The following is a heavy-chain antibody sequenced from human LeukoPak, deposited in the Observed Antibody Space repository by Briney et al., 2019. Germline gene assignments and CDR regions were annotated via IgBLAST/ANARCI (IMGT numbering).Heavy chain of an antibody. Sequence: SETLSLTRTVSGGSISSSSYYWGWIRQPPGKGLGWIGEIDHRGSTNYNPSLKSRVTISVDTPKNQFSLKLTSVTAADTAVYYCARGAGMEATLLLYYYIHVGGRGTAVRVS. V-gene: IGHV4-39*07. CDR1: GGSISSSSYY. J-gene: IGHJ6*03. D-gene: IGHD1-14*01. CDR2: IDHRGST. CDR3: ARGAGMEATLLLYYYIHV.